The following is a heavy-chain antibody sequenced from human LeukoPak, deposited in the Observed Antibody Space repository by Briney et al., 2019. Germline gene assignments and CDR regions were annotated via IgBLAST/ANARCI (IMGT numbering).Heavy chain of an antibody. D-gene: IGHD6-19*01. CDR2: IYYSGST. CDR1: GGSISSYY. Sequence: SETLSLTCTVSGGSISSYYWSWIRQPPGKGLEWIGYIYYSGSTNYNPSLKSRVTISVDTSKNQFSLKLSSVTAADTAVYYCARRLRQWLAYFDYWGQGTLVTVSS. J-gene: IGHJ4*02. V-gene: IGHV4-59*01. CDR3: ARRLRQWLAYFDY.